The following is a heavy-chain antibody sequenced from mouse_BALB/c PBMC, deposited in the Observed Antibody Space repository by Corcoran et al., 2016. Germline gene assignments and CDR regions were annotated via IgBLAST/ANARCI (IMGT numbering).Heavy chain of an antibody. J-gene: IGHJ4*01. CDR1: GYTFTTAG. V-gene: IGHV9-4*02. CDR3: ATTGSGGYYSMDN. Sequence: QIQLVQSGPELKKPGETVRISCKASGYTFTTAGMQWVQTMPGNGLKWIGWINTHSGMPGYAEDFKGRFAFSLGTSASTAYFQLSNLKNEDTATYFCATTGSGGYYSMDNLGQGTSATVSS. D-gene: IGHD4-1*02. CDR2: INTHSGMP.